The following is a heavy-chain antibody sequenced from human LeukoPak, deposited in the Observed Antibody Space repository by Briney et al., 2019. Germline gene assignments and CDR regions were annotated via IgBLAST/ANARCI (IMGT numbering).Heavy chain of an antibody. D-gene: IGHD2-2*01. V-gene: IGHV4-59*08. CDR2: IYDSGST. Sequence: SETLSLTCTVSGGSISSYYWSWIRQPPGKGLEWIGYIYDSGSTNYNPSLKSRVTISVDTSKNQFSLKLSSVTAADTAVYYCAADLYCSSTSCRVDWFDPWGQGTLVTVSS. CDR1: GGSISSYY. CDR3: AADLYCSSTSCRVDWFDP. J-gene: IGHJ5*02.